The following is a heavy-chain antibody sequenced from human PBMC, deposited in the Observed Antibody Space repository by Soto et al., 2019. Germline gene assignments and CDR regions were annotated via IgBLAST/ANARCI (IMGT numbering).Heavy chain of an antibody. CDR2: IIPILGIA. J-gene: IGHJ6*02. CDR3: ARGGYGSSTSCSPYYYGMDV. CDR1: GGTFSSYT. D-gene: IGHD2-2*01. Sequence: QVQLVQSGAEVKKPGSSVKVSCKASGGTFSSYTISWVRQAPGQGLEWMGRIIPILGIANYAQKFQGRVTITADKSTSAAYMELSSLRSEDPAVYYCARGGYGSSTSCSPYYYGMDVWGQGTKVTVSS. V-gene: IGHV1-69*02.